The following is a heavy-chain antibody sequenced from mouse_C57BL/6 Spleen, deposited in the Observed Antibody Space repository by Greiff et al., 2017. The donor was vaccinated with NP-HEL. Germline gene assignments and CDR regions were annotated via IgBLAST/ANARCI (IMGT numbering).Heavy chain of an antibody. V-gene: IGHV1-80*01. CDR2: IYPGDGDT. CDR3: ASRGYYFDY. Sequence: QVQLQQSGAELVKPGASVKISCKASGYAFSSYWMNWVKKRPGKGIEWIGQIYPGDGDTNYNGKFKGKATLTAEKSSSTAYMQLSSLTSEDSAVYFCASRGYYFDYWGQGTTLTVSS. J-gene: IGHJ2*01. CDR1: GYAFSSYW.